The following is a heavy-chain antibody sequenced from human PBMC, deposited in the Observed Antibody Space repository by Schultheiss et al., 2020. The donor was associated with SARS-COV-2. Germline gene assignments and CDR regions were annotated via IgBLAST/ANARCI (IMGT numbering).Heavy chain of an antibody. D-gene: IGHD1-26*01. CDR2: IIPIFGTA. Sequence: SVKVSCKASGGTFSSYAISWVRQAPGQGLEWMGGIIPIFGTANYAQKFQGRVTITADKSTSTAYMELRSLRSDDTAVYYCAVGATAEYFQHWGQGTLVTVSS. J-gene: IGHJ1*01. V-gene: IGHV1-69*06. CDR3: AVGATAEYFQH. CDR1: GGTFSSYA.